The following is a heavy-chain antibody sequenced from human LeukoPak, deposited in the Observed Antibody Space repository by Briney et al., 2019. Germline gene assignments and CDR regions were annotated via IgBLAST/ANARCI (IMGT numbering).Heavy chain of an antibody. CDR1: GYSITSGYY. J-gene: IGHJ6*03. V-gene: IGHV4-38-2*02. Sequence: SETLSLTCTVSGYSITSGYYWGWIRQPPGRGLEWIGSIYHSGSTYYNPSLKSRVTISVDTSKNQFSLKLSSVTAADTAVYYCARAATASPYYYYYYMDVWGKGTTVTVSS. CDR3: ARAATASPYYYYYYMDV. D-gene: IGHD4-17*01. CDR2: IYHSGST.